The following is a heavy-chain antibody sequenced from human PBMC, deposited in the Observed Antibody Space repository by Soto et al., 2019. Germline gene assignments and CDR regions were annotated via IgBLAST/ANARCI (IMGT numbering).Heavy chain of an antibody. CDR2: IDPSDSYT. CDR1: GCSFASYW. J-gene: IGHJ3*02. Sequence: XESLKISCKGSGCSFASYWISWVRQMPGKGLEWMGRIDPSDSYTNYSPSFQGHVTISADKSISTAYLQWSSLKASDTAMYYCARRKSGTRDAFDIWGQGKMVTVS. V-gene: IGHV5-10-1*01. D-gene: IGHD3-10*01. CDR3: ARRKSGTRDAFDI.